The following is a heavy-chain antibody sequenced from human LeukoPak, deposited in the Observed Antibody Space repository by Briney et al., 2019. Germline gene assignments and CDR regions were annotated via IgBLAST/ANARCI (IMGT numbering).Heavy chain of an antibody. CDR3: ARRPGYCSSTSGYQDAFDI. CDR2: IYPGDSDT. J-gene: IGHJ3*02. D-gene: IGHD2-2*01. V-gene: IGHV5-51*01. CDR1: GYSFTSYW. Sequence: GESLQISCKGSGYSFTSYWIGWVRQVPGKGLEWMGIIYPGDSDTRYSPSFQGQVTISADKSISTAYLQWSSLKASDTAMYYCARRPGYCSSTSGYQDAFDIWGQGTMVTVSS.